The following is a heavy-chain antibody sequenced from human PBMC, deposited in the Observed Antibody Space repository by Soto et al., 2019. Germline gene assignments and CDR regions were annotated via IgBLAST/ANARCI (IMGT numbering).Heavy chain of an antibody. D-gene: IGHD2-2*01. V-gene: IGHV3-30*18. CDR3: AKVHCSSTSCYPTYYYYYGMDV. J-gene: IGHJ6*02. CDR1: VFTFSSYG. CDR2: ISYDGSNK. Sequence: GSLRLSCAASVFTFSSYGMHWVRQAPGKGLEWVAVISYDGSNKYYADSVKGRFTISRDNSKNTLYLQMNSLRAEGTAVYYCAKVHCSSTSCYPTYYYYYGMDVWGQGTTVTVSS.